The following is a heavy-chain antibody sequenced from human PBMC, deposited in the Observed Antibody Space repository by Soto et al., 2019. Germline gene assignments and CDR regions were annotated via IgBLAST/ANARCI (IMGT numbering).Heavy chain of an antibody. V-gene: IGHV3-21*01. CDR3: ARDIAAAGFDY. Sequence: EVQLVESGGGLVKPGGSLRLSCAASGFTFSSYSMNWVRQAPGKGLEWVSSISSSSSYIYYADSLKGRFTISRDNAKNSLFLQMNSLRAEDTAVYYCARDIAAAGFDYWGQGTLVTVSS. J-gene: IGHJ4*02. CDR1: GFTFSSYS. D-gene: IGHD6-13*01. CDR2: ISSSSSYI.